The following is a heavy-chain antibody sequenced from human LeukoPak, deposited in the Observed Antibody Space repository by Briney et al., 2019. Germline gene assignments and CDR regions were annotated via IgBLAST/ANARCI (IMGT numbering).Heavy chain of an antibody. V-gene: IGHV4-34*01. CDR2: INHSGST. D-gene: IGHD3-3*01. J-gene: IGHJ5*02. CDR1: GGSFSGYY. Sequence: SETLSLTCAVYGGSFSGYYWSWIRQPPGKGLEWIGEINHSGSTNYNPSLKSRVTISVDTSKNQFSLKLSSVTAADTAVYYCARSRPLRFLEWLLWFGPWGQGTLVTVSS. CDR3: ARSRPLRFLEWLLWFGP.